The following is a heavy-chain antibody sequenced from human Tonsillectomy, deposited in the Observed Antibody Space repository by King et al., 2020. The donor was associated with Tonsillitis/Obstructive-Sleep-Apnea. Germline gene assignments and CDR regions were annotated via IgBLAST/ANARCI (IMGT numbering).Heavy chain of an antibody. CDR1: GFTFDDYC. Sequence: VQLVESGGGVVRPGGSLRLSCAASGFTFDDYCMSWVRQAPGKGLEWVSGINWNGGSTGYADSVKGRFTISRDNAKNPLYLQMNSLRAEDTALYYCAGGQSCSCTCCNNYYYYMDVWGKGTTVTVSS. D-gene: IGHD2-2*01. CDR3: AGGQSCSCTCCNNYYYYMDV. J-gene: IGHJ6*03. CDR2: INWNGGST. V-gene: IGHV3-20*04.